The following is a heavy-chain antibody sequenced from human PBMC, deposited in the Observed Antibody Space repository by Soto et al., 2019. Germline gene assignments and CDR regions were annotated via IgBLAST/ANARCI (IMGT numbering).Heavy chain of an antibody. Sequence: VGSLRLSCAASGFTFSSYAMHWVRQAPGKGLEWVALISHDGSDKDYADSVKGRFTISRDNSRNTLFLQMNSLRAEDTAVYYCARDYYKYYDSSGYYRSPAYWGQGTLVTVSS. CDR2: ISHDGSDK. D-gene: IGHD3-22*01. CDR3: ARDYYKYYDSSGYYRSPAY. CDR1: GFTFSSYA. V-gene: IGHV3-30-3*01. J-gene: IGHJ4*02.